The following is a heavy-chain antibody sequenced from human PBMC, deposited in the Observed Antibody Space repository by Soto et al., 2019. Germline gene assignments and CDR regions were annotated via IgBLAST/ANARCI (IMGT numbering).Heavy chain of an antibody. V-gene: IGHV4-31*03. CDR1: GGSINSGGYC. CDR2: ISYGGST. CDR3: SRGILV. Sequence: QVQLQETGPGLVKPSQTLSLTCTVSGGSINSGGYCWSWIRQHPGKGLDWIGCISYGGSTSYNPSLKSRVTISVDTSKNQFSLKLTSVTDADTAVYYCSRGILVWGQGALITVSS. D-gene: IGHD5-18*01. J-gene: IGHJ4*02.